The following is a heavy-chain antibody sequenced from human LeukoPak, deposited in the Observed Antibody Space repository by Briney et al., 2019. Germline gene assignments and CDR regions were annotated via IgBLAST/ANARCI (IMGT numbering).Heavy chain of an antibody. Sequence: PGGSLRLSCAASGFTFSSYTMTWVRQAPGKGLEWVSGISGSGDSTYYADSVKGRFTISRDNSKNTLYLQMNSLRAEDTAVYYCARVALKYSSGWYGWDYWGQGTLVTVSS. CDR2: ISGSGDST. CDR3: ARVALKYSSGWYGWDY. J-gene: IGHJ4*02. V-gene: IGHV3-23*01. D-gene: IGHD6-19*01. CDR1: GFTFSSYT.